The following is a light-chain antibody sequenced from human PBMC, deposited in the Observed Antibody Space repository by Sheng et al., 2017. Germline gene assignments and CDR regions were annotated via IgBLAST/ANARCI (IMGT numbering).Light chain of an antibody. CDR2: GAS. Sequence: EIVMTQSPATLSVSPGERATLSCRASQSISDKLAWYQQKPGQAPRLLIYGASARATDIPARFSGSGSGTEFTLTISSLQSEDFAVYYCQQYNNWPPFTFGEGPRWRS. J-gene: IGKJ4*01. CDR1: QSISDK. CDR3: QQYNNWPPFT. V-gene: IGKV3-15*01.